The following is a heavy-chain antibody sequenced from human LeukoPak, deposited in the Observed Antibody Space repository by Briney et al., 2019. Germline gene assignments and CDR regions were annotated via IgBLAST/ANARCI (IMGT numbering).Heavy chain of an antibody. D-gene: IGHD3-10*01. CDR2: IYHSGGT. Sequence: SGTLSLTCAVPGGSISSSNWWSWVRQPPGKGLEWIGEIYHSGGTNYNPSLKSRVTISVDKSKNQFSLKLSSVTAADTAVYYCARRAMVRGVTFDYWGQGTLVTVSS. CDR3: ARRAMVRGVTFDY. J-gene: IGHJ4*02. CDR1: GGSISSSNW. V-gene: IGHV4-4*02.